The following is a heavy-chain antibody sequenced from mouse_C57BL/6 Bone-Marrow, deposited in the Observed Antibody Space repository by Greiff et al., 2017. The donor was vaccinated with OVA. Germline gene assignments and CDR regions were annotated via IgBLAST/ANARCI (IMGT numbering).Heavy chain of an antibody. V-gene: IGHV5-6*01. J-gene: IGHJ2*01. Sequence: DVHLVESGGDLVKPGGSLKLSCAASGFTFSSYGMSWVRQTPDKRLEWVATISSGGSYTYYPDSVKGRFTISRDNAKNTLYLQMSSLKSEDTAMYDCARDWCYFDYWGQGTTLTVSS. CDR3: ARDWCYFDY. CDR1: GFTFSSYG. D-gene: IGHD1-1*02. CDR2: ISSGGSYT.